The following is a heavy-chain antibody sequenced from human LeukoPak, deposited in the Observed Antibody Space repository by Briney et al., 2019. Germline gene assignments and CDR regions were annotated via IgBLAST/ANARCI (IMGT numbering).Heavy chain of an antibody. CDR2: IYYSGST. CDR1: GGSISSSSYY. V-gene: IGHV4-39*02. Sequence: SETLSLTCTVSGGSISSSSYYWGWIRQPPGKGLEWIGIIYYSGSTYYNPSLKSRLTISVDMSKNQFSLRLSSVTAADTAVYYCARDSFDAYDSSGYTNYFDYWGQGTLVTVSS. CDR3: ARDSFDAYDSSGYTNYFDY. D-gene: IGHD3-22*01. J-gene: IGHJ4*02.